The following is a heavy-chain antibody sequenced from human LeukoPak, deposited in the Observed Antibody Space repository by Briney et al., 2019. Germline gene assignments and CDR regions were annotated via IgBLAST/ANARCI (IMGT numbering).Heavy chain of an antibody. D-gene: IGHD5-18*01. CDR2: INHSGST. J-gene: IGHJ4*02. CDR1: SGSFNVYY. CDR3: ARGRRSSYVETAMLLY. Sequence: SETLSLTCAVYSGSFNVYYWRWLPQPPGKGLEWIGEINHSGSTNFNPSLKSRVTISLDTSKKQFALKLSSVTAADAAVYYCARGRRSSYVETAMLLYWGQGTLATVSS. V-gene: IGHV4-34*01.